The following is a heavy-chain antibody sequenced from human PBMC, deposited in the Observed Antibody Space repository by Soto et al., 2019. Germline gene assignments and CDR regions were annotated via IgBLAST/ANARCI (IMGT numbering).Heavy chain of an antibody. Sequence: GGSLRLSCAASGFTFSSYAMHWVRQAPGKGLEWVAVISYDGSNKYYADYVKGRFTISRDNSKNTLYLQMNSLRAEDTAVYYCAREVAGLQGVVRWFDPWGQGTLVTVSS. J-gene: IGHJ5*02. D-gene: IGHD6-19*01. CDR3: AREVAGLQGVVRWFDP. CDR1: GFTFSSYA. V-gene: IGHV3-30-3*01. CDR2: ISYDGSNK.